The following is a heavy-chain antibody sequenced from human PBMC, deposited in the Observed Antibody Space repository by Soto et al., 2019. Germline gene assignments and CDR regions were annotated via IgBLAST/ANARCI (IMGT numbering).Heavy chain of an antibody. CDR1: GGSISSGGYY. D-gene: IGHD5-18*01. Sequence: TLSLTCTVSGGSISSGGYYWSWIRQHPGKGLEWIGYIYYSGSTYYNPSLKSRVTISVDTSKNQFSLKLSSVTAADTAVYNCATSVRYSYGYYFDYWGQGTLVTVSS. V-gene: IGHV4-31*03. CDR3: ATSVRYSYGYYFDY. CDR2: IYYSGST. J-gene: IGHJ4*02.